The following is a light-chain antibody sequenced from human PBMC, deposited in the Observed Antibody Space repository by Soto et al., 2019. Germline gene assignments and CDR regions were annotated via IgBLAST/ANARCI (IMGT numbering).Light chain of an antibody. V-gene: IGLV2-14*03. CDR2: DVS. CDR3: SSYASSSTPYV. CDR1: SSDVGGYNY. Sequence: QSVLPQPASVSGSPGQSITISCTGTSSDVGGYNYVSWYQQHPGKAPKLMIYDVSYRPSGVSNRFSGSKSGNTASLTVSGLQAEDEADYYCSSYASSSTPYVFGTGTKVTVL. J-gene: IGLJ1*01.